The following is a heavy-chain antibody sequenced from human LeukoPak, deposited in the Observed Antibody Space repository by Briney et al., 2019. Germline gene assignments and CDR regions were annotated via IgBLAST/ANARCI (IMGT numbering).Heavy chain of an antibody. J-gene: IGHJ4*02. V-gene: IGHV4-59*12. CDR3: ARGRLPRQRYDILTGFLDY. CDR2: IYYSGST. Sequence: PSETLSLTCTVSGGSISSYYWSWIRQPPGKGLEWIGYIYYSGSTNYNPSLKSRVTISVDTSKNQFSLKLSSVTAADTAVYYCARGRLPRQRYDILTGFLDYWGQGTLVTVSS. CDR1: GGSISSYY. D-gene: IGHD3-9*01.